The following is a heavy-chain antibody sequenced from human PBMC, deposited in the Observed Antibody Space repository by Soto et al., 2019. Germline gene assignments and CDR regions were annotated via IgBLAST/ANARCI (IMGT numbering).Heavy chain of an antibody. CDR3: ATWHEREHAFDV. Sequence: DVQLVESGGGLIQPGESLKLSCAAFGLTISGKKYVAWVRQAPGKGLEWVSALYDVDGSFYADSVMVRFTTSSDSSKTTVYLQMNDLRPDDTAVYYCATWHEREHAFDVWGQGTTVTISS. J-gene: IGHJ3*01. CDR2: LYDVDGS. CDR1: GLTISGKKY. D-gene: IGHD1-1*01. V-gene: IGHV3-53*01.